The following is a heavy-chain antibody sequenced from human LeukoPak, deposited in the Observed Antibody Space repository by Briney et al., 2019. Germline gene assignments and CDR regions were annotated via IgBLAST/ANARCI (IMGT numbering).Heavy chain of an antibody. CDR2: ISGNGGNT. CDR1: GFTFSSYA. D-gene: IGHD2-2*01. J-gene: IGHJ2*01. Sequence: GGSLRLSCAASGFTFSSYAMTWVRQAPGKGLEWVPGISGNGGNTYYADSVKGRFTISRDNSKETLYLQMNSLRAEDTAVYYCASRSSSLNWYFDLWGRGTLVTVPS. V-gene: IGHV3-23*01. CDR3: ASRSSSLNWYFDL.